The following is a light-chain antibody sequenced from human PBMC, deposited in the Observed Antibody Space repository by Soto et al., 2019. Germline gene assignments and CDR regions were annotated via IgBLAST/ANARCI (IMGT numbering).Light chain of an antibody. CDR1: SSDVGGYNY. CDR3: NSYTTLSNRV. Sequence: QSALTQPASVSGSPGQSITISCTGTSSDVGGYNYVSWYQQHPGKAPKLMIYEVSNRPSGVSNRFSVSKSGNTASLTISGLHADDEANYYCNSYTTLSNRVFGTGTKVTVL. CDR2: EVS. J-gene: IGLJ1*01. V-gene: IGLV2-14*01.